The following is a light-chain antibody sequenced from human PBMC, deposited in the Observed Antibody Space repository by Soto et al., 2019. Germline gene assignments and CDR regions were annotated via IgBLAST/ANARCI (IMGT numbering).Light chain of an antibody. V-gene: IGKV3-20*01. CDR1: QSVSSDY. CDR2: GAS. Sequence: EIVLTQSPDTLSLSPGERATLSCRASQSVSSDYLVWYQQKPGQAPRLLIYGASRRATGIPDRFSGSGSGTDFILTISLLEPEDFAVYYCQHYDNSPPSVTVGPGTKVDIK. CDR3: QHYDNSPPSVT. J-gene: IGKJ3*01.